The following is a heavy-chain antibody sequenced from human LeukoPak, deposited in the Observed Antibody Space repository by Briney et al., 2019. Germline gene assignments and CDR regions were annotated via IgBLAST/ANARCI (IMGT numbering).Heavy chain of an antibody. Sequence: GGSLRLSCAASGFTFSSYSMNWVRQAPGKGLEWVSSISSSSSYIYYTDSVKGRFTVSRDNAKNSLYLQMNSLRAEDTAVYYCARYWSKSFDYWGQGTLVTVSS. J-gene: IGHJ4*02. V-gene: IGHV3-21*01. CDR1: GFTFSSYS. D-gene: IGHD2-15*01. CDR3: ARYWSKSFDY. CDR2: ISSSSSYI.